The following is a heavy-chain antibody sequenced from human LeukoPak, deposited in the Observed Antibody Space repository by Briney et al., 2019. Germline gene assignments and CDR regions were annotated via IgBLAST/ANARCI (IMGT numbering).Heavy chain of an antibody. J-gene: IGHJ4*02. Sequence: PGGSLRLSCAASGFTFSSYAMSWVRQAPGKGLEWVSAISGSGGSTYYADSVKGRFTTSRDNSKNTLYLQMNSLRAEDTAVYYCAKDLSSGWYSTYDYWGQGTLVTVSS. CDR3: AKDLSSGWYSTYDY. CDR2: ISGSGGST. CDR1: GFTFSSYA. V-gene: IGHV3-23*01. D-gene: IGHD6-19*01.